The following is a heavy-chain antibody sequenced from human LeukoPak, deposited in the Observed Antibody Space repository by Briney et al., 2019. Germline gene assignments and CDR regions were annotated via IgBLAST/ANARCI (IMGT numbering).Heavy chain of an antibody. Sequence: ASVKVSCKASGYTFTSYGISWVRQALGQGLEWMGWISAYNGNTSYAQKLQGRVTMTTDTSTSTAYMELRSLRSDDTAVYYCAREGGSYYTRFGRDYYFDYWGQGTLVTVSS. J-gene: IGHJ4*02. CDR1: GYTFTSYG. CDR3: AREGGSYYTRFGRDYYFDY. CDR2: ISAYNGNT. V-gene: IGHV1-18*01. D-gene: IGHD1-26*01.